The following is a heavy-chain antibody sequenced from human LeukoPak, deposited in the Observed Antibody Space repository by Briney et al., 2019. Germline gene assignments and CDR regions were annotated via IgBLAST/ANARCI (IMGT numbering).Heavy chain of an antibody. CDR2: ISYDGSNK. CDR1: GFTFSSYG. V-gene: IGHV3-30*03. D-gene: IGHD1-1*01. Sequence: PGGSLRLSCAASGFTFSSYGMHWVRQAPGKGLEWVAVISYDGSNKYYADSVKGRFTISRDNAKNSLFLQMNSLRVEDTSVYYCVSGMMEFDYWGQGTRVTVSS. J-gene: IGHJ4*02. CDR3: VSGMMEFDY.